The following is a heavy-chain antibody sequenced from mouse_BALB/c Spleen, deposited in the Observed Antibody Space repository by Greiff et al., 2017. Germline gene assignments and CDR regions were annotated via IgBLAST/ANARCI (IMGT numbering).Heavy chain of an antibody. V-gene: IGHV5-6*01. CDR1: GFTFSSYG. J-gene: IGHJ2*01. CDR2: ISSGGSYT. D-gene: IGHD2-2*01. CDR3: ARHGDDGYDPHSFDY. Sequence: EVKLVESGGDLVKPGGSLKLSCAASGFTFSSYGMSWVRQTPDKRLEWVATISSGGSYTYYPDSVKGRFTISRDNAKNTLYLQMSSLKSEDTAMYYCARHGDDGYDPHSFDYWGQGTTLTVSS.